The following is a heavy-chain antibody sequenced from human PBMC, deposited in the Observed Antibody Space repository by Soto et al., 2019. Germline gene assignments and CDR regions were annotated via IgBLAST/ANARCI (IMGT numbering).Heavy chain of an antibody. J-gene: IGHJ4*02. D-gene: IGHD3-22*01. CDR2: IYHTGRT. Sequence: SETLSLTCSVSGYSITSDYHWGWIRQRPGKGLDWIGGIYHTGRTHYNPFLKSRVTISVDTSKNQFSLPLTSVTAADTAVYYCALSAYDSSGYYFDYWGQGTLVTVSS. CDR1: GYSITSDYH. CDR3: ALSAYDSSGYYFDY. V-gene: IGHV4-38-2*02.